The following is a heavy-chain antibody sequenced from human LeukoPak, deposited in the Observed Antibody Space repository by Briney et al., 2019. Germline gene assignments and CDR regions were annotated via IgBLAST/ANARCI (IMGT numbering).Heavy chain of an antibody. D-gene: IGHD6-13*01. Sequence: GGSLRLSCAASGFTFSSYSMNWVRQAPGKGLEWVSSISSSSSYIYYADSVKGRFAISRDNAKNSLYLQMNSLRAEDTAVYYCARARSAGTFDYWGQGTLVTVSS. CDR1: GFTFSSYS. V-gene: IGHV3-21*01. J-gene: IGHJ4*02. CDR3: ARARSAGTFDY. CDR2: ISSSSSYI.